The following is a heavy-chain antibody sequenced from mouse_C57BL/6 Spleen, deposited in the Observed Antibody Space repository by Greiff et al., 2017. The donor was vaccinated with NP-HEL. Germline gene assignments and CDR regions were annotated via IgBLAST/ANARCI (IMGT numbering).Heavy chain of an antibody. CDR3: ARRDYYGSRDDYYYAMDY. J-gene: IGHJ4*01. Sequence: QVQLQQPGAELVKPGASVKLSCKASGYTFTSYWMQWVKQRPGQGLEWIGEIDPSDSYTNYNQKFKGKATLTVDTSSSTAYMQLSSLTSEDSAVYYCARRDYYGSRDDYYYAMDYWGQGTSVTVSS. CDR2: IDPSDSYT. V-gene: IGHV1-50*01. D-gene: IGHD1-1*01. CDR1: GYTFTSYW.